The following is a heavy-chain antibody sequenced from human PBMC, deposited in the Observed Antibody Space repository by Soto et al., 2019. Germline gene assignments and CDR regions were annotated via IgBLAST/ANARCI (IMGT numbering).Heavy chain of an antibody. CDR2: INAGNGNT. V-gene: IGHV1-3*01. D-gene: IGHD2-2*01. J-gene: IGHJ6*02. CDR1: GYTFTSYA. CDR3: ARALTAHCSSTSCPHYYYYGMDV. Sequence: ASVKVSCKASGYTFTSYAMHWVRQAPGQRLEWMGRINAGNGNTKCSQKFQGRVTITRDTSASTAYMELSSLRSEDTAVYYCARALTAHCSSTSCPHYYYYGMDVWGQGTTVTVSS.